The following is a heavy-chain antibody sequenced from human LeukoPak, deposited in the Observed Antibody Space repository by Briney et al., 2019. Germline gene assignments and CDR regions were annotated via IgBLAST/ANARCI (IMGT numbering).Heavy chain of an antibody. CDR1: GGSISSYY. CDR3: ARVKGGYYDFWSGYYSHYYDSSGFDY. CDR2: IYYSGST. Sequence: SETLSLTCTVSGGSISSYYWSWIRQPPGKGLEWIGYIYYSGSTNYNPSLKSRVTIPVDTSKNQFSLKLSSVTAADTAVYYCARVKGGYYDFWSGYYSHYYDSSGFDYWGQGTLVTVSS. D-gene: IGHD3-3*01. V-gene: IGHV4-59*01. J-gene: IGHJ4*02.